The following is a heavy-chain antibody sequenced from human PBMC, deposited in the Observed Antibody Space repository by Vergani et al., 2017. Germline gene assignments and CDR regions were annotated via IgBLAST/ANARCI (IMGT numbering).Heavy chain of an antibody. Sequence: EVQLVESGGALVKPGGSLRLSCAASGFTFSSYSMNWVRQAPGKGLEWVSSISSSSSYIYYADSVKGRFTISRDNAKNSLYLQMNSLRAEDTAVYYCARARQQQLVLGLNWFDPWGQGTLVTVSS. CDR2: ISSSSSYI. CDR3: ARARQQQLVLGLNWFDP. V-gene: IGHV3-21*01. D-gene: IGHD6-13*01. J-gene: IGHJ5*02. CDR1: GFTFSSYS.